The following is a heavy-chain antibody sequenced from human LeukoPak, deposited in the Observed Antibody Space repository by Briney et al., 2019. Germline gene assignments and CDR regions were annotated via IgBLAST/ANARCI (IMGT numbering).Heavy chain of an antibody. J-gene: IGHJ6*02. CDR3: AREDGSGSYPGYYYGMDV. Sequence: GGSLRLSCAASGFTVSSNYMSWVRQAPGKGLEWVSVIDSGGSTYYADSVKGRFTISRDNSKNTLYLQMNSLRAEDTAVYYCAREDGSGSYPGYYYGMDVWGQGTTVTVSS. CDR2: IDSGGST. CDR1: GFTVSSNY. D-gene: IGHD3-10*01. V-gene: IGHV3-53*01.